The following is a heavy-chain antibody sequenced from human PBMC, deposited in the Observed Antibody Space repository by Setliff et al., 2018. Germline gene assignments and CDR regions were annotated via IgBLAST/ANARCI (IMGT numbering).Heavy chain of an antibody. Sequence: GASVKVSCKASGYSFTDYYMHWVRQAPGQGLEWMGFISLYDGHTNYAQNFQGRLTVTTDTSTSTAYMELSSLRFDDTAVYYCARGNPAERYEYWGQGTLVTVSS. V-gene: IGHV1-2*02. D-gene: IGHD5-12*01. CDR3: ARGNPAERYEY. J-gene: IGHJ1*01. CDR1: GYSFTDYY. CDR2: ISLYDGHT.